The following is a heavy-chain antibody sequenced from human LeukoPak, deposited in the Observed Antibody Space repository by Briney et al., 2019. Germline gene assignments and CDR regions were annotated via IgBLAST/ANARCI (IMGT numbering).Heavy chain of an antibody. Sequence: PSETLSLTCTVSGGSISSSSYYWGWIRQPPGKGLEWIGSIYYSGSTYYNLSLKSRVTISVDTSKNQFSLKLSSVTAADTAVYYCARRFGGCSGGSCGYYMDVWGKGTTVTVSS. CDR1: GGSISSSSYY. CDR2: IYYSGST. J-gene: IGHJ6*03. V-gene: IGHV4-39*01. D-gene: IGHD2-15*01. CDR3: ARRFGGCSGGSCGYYMDV.